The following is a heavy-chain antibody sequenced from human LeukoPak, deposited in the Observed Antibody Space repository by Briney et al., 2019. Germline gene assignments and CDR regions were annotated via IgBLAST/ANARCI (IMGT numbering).Heavy chain of an antibody. V-gene: IGHV4-59*01. CDR2: IFHMGST. J-gene: IGHJ4*02. D-gene: IGHD3-3*01. CDR3: ARGVPEYYDFWSGYFYYFDH. Sequence: SGTLSLTCTVSGGSISSYYWSWIRQPPGKGLEWIGYIFHMGSTNYNPSLKCRVTISVDTSKNQFSLKLTSVTAADTAVYYCARGVPEYYDFWSGYFYYFDHWGQGTLVTVYS. CDR1: GGSISSYY.